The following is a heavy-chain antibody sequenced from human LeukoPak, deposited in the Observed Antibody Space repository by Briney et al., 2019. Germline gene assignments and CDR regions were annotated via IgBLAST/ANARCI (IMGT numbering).Heavy chain of an antibody. CDR2: INRSGST. CDR1: GGSFSGYY. Sequence: PSETLSLTCAVYGGSFSGYYRSWIRQPPGKGLEWIGEINRSGSTNYNPSLKSRVTISVDTSKNQFSLKLSSVTAADTAVYYCARGDSFYDSSGLGYWGQGTLVTVSS. J-gene: IGHJ4*02. V-gene: IGHV4-34*01. CDR3: ARGDSFYDSSGLGY. D-gene: IGHD3-22*01.